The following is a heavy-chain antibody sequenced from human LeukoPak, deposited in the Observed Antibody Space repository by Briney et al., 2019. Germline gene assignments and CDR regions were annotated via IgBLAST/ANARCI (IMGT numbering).Heavy chain of an antibody. CDR3: ARGYSYGPPFDP. Sequence: GASVKVSCKASGYTFTGYYMHWVRQAPGQGLEWMGWINPNSGGTNHAQKFQGRVTMTRDTSISTAYMELSRLRSDDTAVYYCARGYSYGPPFDPWGQGTLVTVSS. D-gene: IGHD5-18*01. V-gene: IGHV1-2*02. J-gene: IGHJ5*02. CDR2: INPNSGGT. CDR1: GYTFTGYY.